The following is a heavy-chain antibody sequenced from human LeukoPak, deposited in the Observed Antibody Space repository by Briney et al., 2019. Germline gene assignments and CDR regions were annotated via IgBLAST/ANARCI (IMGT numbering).Heavy chain of an antibody. CDR1: GFTFSDYY. CDR3: AREVIGSNVPPPEGFDY. V-gene: IGHV3-11*04. J-gene: IGHJ4*02. CDR2: ISSSGSTI. Sequence: GGSLRLSCAASGFTFSDYYMSWLRQAPGKGLEWVSYISSSGSTIYYADSVKGRFTISRDNAKNSLYLQMNSLRAEDTAVYYCAREVIGSNVPPPEGFDYWGQGTLVTVSS. D-gene: IGHD2-21*01.